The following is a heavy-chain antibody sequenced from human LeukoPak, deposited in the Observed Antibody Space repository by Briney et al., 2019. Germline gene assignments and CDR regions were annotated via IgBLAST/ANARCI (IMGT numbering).Heavy chain of an antibody. Sequence: ASVKVSCKASGYTLTDYGISWVRQAPGQGLEWMGWINTYSGNTNYAQKLQGRVTLTRDMSTSTDYLELSSLRSEDTAVYYCARDNSVRDEAWWFNPWGQGTLVTVSS. D-gene: IGHD5-24*01. CDR3: ARDNSVRDEAWWFNP. J-gene: IGHJ5*02. V-gene: IGHV1-18*01. CDR2: INTYSGNT. CDR1: GYTLTDYG.